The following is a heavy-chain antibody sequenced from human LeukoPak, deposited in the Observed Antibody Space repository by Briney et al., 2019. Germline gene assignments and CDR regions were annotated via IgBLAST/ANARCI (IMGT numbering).Heavy chain of an antibody. Sequence: SETLSLTCTVSGGSISSSSYYWGWIRQPPGKGLEWIGSIYYSGSTYYNPSLKSRVTISVDTSKNQFSLKLSSVTAADTAVYYCARAGFITMVRGVIFFDYWGQGTLVTVSS. J-gene: IGHJ4*02. D-gene: IGHD3-10*01. CDR2: IYYSGST. V-gene: IGHV4-39*07. CDR1: GGSISSSSYY. CDR3: ARAGFITMVRGVIFFDY.